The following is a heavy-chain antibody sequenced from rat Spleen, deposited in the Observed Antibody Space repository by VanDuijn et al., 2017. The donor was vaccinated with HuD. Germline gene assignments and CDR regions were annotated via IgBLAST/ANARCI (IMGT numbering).Heavy chain of an antibody. CDR3: ARRYNSGWYFDF. Sequence: EVQLVESGGGLVQPGRSLKLSCVASGFTFSDFGMNWIRQAPGKGLEWVAYISSSSCTIYYVDTVKGRFTISRDNVKNTLYLQLSSLRSEDTALYYCARRYNSGWYFDFWGPGTMVTVSS. V-gene: IGHV5-34*01. CDR2: ISSSSCT. D-gene: IGHD4-3*01. CDR1: GFTFSDFG. J-gene: IGHJ1*01.